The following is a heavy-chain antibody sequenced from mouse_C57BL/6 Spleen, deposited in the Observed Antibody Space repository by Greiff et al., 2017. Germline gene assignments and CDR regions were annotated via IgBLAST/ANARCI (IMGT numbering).Heavy chain of an antibody. V-gene: IGHV1-26*01. CDR3: ARSRERGYYFDY. CDR1: GYTFTDYY. CDR2: INPNNGGT. J-gene: IGHJ2*01. Sequence: EVQLQQSGPELVKPGASVKISCKASGYTFTDYYMNWVKQSHGKSLEWIGDINPNNGGTSYNQKFKGKATLTVDKSSSTAYMELRSLTAEDSAVYYCARSRERGYYFDYWGQGTTLTVSS.